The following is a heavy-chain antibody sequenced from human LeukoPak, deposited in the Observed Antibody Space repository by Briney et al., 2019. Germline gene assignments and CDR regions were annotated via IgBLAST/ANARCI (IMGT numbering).Heavy chain of an antibody. CDR3: ARGGEGAAIDYFDY. D-gene: IGHD3-10*01. Sequence: ASVKVSCKASGYTCTGYYMHWVRQAPGQGLEWMGWINPNSGGTNYAQKFQGTVTMTRDTSISTAYMELSRLRSDDTAVYYCARGGEGAAIDYFDYWGQGTLVTVSS. V-gene: IGHV1-2*02. CDR1: GYTCTGYY. CDR2: INPNSGGT. J-gene: IGHJ4*02.